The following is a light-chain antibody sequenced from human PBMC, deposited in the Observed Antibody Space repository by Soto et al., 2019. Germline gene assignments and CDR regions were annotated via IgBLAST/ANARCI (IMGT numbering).Light chain of an antibody. V-gene: IGLV1-44*01. J-gene: IGLJ1*01. CDR1: SPNIGSNT. Sequence: QSVLTQPPSASWTPGQRVTGSFFGRSPNIGSNTVNWYQQLPGTAPKLLIYSNNQRPSGVPDRFSGSKSGTSASLAISGLQSEDEADYYCAAWDDSLNGLYVFRTGTKVPVL. CDR3: AAWDDSLNGLYV. CDR2: SNN.